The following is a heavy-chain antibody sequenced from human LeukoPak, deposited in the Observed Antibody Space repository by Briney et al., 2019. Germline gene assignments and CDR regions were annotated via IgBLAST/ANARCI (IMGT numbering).Heavy chain of an antibody. CDR3: AREVVTTDSYYYYYMDV. V-gene: IGHV1-18*01. D-gene: IGHD3-3*01. J-gene: IGHJ6*03. Sequence: ASVKVSCKASGYTFTSYDINWVRQATGQGLEWMGWISAYNGNTNYAQKLQGRVTMTTDTSTSTAYMELRSLRSDDTAVYYCAREVVTTDSYYYYYMDVWGKGTTVTVSS. CDR1: GYTFTSYD. CDR2: ISAYNGNT.